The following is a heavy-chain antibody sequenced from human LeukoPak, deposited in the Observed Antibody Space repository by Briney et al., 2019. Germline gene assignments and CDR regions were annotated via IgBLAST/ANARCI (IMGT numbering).Heavy chain of an antibody. CDR3: ARMDTAMARDY. J-gene: IGHJ4*02. CDR2: INPNSGGT. D-gene: IGHD5-18*01. V-gene: IGHV1-2*06. CDR1: GYTFTGYY. Sequence: ASVKVSCKASGYTFTGYYMHWVRQAPGQGLEWMGRINPNSGGTNYAQKFQGRVTITRNTSISTAYMELSSLRSEDTAVYYCARMDTAMARDYWGQGTLVTVSS.